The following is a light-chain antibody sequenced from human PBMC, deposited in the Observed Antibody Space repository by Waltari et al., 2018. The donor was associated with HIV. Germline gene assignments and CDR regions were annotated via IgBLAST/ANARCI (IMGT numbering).Light chain of an antibody. CDR2: DTT. J-gene: IGLJ2*01. Sequence: QTVVTQEPSLTVSPGGTVTLTCSSSTGAVTSAYYPNWFQQKPGQTPRVLIYDTTNTHSGTPARCSGALLGGKAALTLSGVQPEDEAEYYCLLYYGGAGIFGGGTKLTVL. CDR1: TGAVTSAYY. CDR3: LLYYGGAGI. V-gene: IGLV7-43*01.